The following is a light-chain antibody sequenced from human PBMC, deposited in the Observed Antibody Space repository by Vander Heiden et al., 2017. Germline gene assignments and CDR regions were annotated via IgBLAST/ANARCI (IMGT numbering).Light chain of an antibody. CDR2: GNY. CDR3: QAYDSSLGGWV. Sequence: QSVVTPPPSVSGPLGQRVTTSCAGTSSNNGGGYNVHWYQHLPGRAPTLLMYGNYKRASGVPDRFSGSKSGASASLDISGVQPDDEADYYCQAYDSSLGGWVFGGGTKLTVL. CDR1: SSNNGGGYN. J-gene: IGLJ3*02. V-gene: IGLV1-40*03.